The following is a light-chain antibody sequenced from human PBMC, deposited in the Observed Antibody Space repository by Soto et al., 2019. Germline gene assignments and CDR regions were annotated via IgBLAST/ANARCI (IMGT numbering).Light chain of an antibody. Sequence: QSALTQPRSVSGSPGHSVTISCTGTSSDVGGHNYVSWYQQHPGKAPKLMVYDVSKRPSGVPDRFSGSQSGNTASLTISGLQAEDEADYYRCSFAGSYNVVFGGGTKVTVL. CDR3: CSFAGSYNVV. CDR2: DVS. J-gene: IGLJ2*01. V-gene: IGLV2-11*01. CDR1: SSDVGGHNY.